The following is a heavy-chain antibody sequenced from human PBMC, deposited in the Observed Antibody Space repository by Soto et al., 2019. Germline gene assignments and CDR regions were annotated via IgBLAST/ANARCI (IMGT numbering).Heavy chain of an antibody. J-gene: IGHJ4*02. CDR1: GYTFTLYG. V-gene: IGHV1-18*04. D-gene: IGHD2-15*01. CDR3: ARDEDRPLDY. Sequence: ASVTFSCTASGYTFTLYGISWVRQAPGQGLEWMGWISAYNGNTNYAQKLQGRVTMTTDTSTSTAYMELRSLRSDDTAVYYCARDEDRPLDYWGQGTLVTVSS. CDR2: ISAYNGNT.